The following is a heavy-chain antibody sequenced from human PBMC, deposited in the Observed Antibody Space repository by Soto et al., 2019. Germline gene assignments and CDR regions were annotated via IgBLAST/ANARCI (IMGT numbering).Heavy chain of an antibody. CDR1: GGSISRGGYS. V-gene: IGHV4-30-2*01. Sequence: PSETLSLTCAVSGGSISRGGYSWSWIRQPPGKGLEWIGYIYHSGSTYYNPSLKSRVTISVDRSKNQFSLKLSSVTAADTAVYYCARGYGDYYFDYWGQGTLVTVSS. J-gene: IGHJ4*02. CDR3: ARGYGDYYFDY. CDR2: IYHSGST. D-gene: IGHD4-17*01.